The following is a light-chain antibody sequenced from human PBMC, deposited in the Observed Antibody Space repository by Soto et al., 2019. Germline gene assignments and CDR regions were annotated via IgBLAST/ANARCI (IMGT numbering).Light chain of an antibody. CDR2: GAS. V-gene: IGKV3-20*01. CDR3: QQYGSSPLT. CDR1: QSISTNY. J-gene: IGKJ4*01. Sequence: EIVLTQSPGTLSLSPGEGDTLSCRASQSISTNYLAWYQQKPGQAPRLLIYGASTRATGIPDRFSGSGSGTDFTLTINRREPEDFAVYYCQQYGSSPLTFGGGTKVEIK.